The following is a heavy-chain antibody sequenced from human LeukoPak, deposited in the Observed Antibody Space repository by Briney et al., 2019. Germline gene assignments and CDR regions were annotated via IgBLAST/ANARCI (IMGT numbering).Heavy chain of an antibody. V-gene: IGHV4-39*01. J-gene: IGHJ5*02. D-gene: IGHD2-2*01. Sequence: PSETLSLTCTVSGGSISSSSYYWGWIRQPPGKGLEWIGSIYYSGSTYYNPSLKSRVTISVDTSKNQFSLKLSSVTAADTAVYYCARRYCSSTSCQETVGYNWFDPWGQGTLVTVSS. CDR1: GGSISSSSYY. CDR3: ARRYCSSTSCQETVGYNWFDP. CDR2: IYYSGST.